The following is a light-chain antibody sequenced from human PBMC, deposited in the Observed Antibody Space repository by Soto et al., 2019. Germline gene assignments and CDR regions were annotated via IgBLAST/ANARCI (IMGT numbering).Light chain of an antibody. J-gene: IGKJ4*01. Sequence: EIVLTQSPGTLSLSPGERATLSCRTSQTVSSSYLAWYQQKPGQAPRLLIYGTFSRATGIPDRFSGSGSGTDFTLTISRLEPEDFAVYYCQKYGSSPPLTFGGGTKVDIK. V-gene: IGKV3-20*01. CDR3: QKYGSSPPLT. CDR2: GTF. CDR1: QTVSSSY.